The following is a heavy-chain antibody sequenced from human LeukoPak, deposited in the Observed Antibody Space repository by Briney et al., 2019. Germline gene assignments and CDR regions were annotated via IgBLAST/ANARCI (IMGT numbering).Heavy chain of an antibody. V-gene: IGHV1-2*02. Sequence: ASVKVSCKASGYTFTGYYIHWVRQAPGQGLEWMGWINPNSGGTNYAQKFQGRVTMTRDTSIGTAYMELSSLTSDDTAVYYCARVVIATTTDYNWFDPWGQGTLVTVSS. D-gene: IGHD2-15*01. CDR1: GYTFTGYY. CDR2: INPNSGGT. CDR3: ARVVIATTTDYNWFDP. J-gene: IGHJ5*02.